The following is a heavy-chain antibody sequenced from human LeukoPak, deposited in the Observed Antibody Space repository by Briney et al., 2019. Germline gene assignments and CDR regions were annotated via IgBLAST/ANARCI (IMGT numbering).Heavy chain of an antibody. CDR2: ISGSGGST. V-gene: IGHV3-23*01. D-gene: IGHD1-1*01. J-gene: IGHJ4*02. CDR1: GFTFSSYA. CDR3: AKDDVATGNAFDY. Sequence: GGSLRLSCAASGFTFSSYAMSWVRQAPGKGLEWVSAISGSGGSTYYADSVKGRFTISRDNSKNTLDLQMNSLRAEDTAVYYCAKDDVATGNAFDYWGQGTLVTVSS.